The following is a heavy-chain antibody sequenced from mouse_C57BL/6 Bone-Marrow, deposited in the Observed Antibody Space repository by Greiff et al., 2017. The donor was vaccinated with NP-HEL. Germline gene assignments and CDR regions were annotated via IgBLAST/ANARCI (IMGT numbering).Heavy chain of an antibody. D-gene: IGHD2-4*01. Sequence: EVKLVESGPVLVKPGASVKMSCKASGYTFTDYYMNWVKQSHGKSLEWIGVINPYNGGTSYNQKFKGKATLTVDKSSSTAYMELNSLTSEDSAVYYCARRGGYDYDYYFDYWGQGTTLTVSS. CDR3: ARRGGYDYDYYFDY. V-gene: IGHV1-19*01. CDR1: GYTFTDYY. J-gene: IGHJ2*01. CDR2: INPYNGGT.